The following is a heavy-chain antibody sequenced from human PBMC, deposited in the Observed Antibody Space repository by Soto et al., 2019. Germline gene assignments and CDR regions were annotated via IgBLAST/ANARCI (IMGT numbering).Heavy chain of an antibody. Sequence: EVQLVPSGAEVKKSGESLRISCKVSGYSFASQWISWVRQVPGKGQEWMGRIDLSEAYTTYNPSFQGHVTFSADKSITTAYLQWRILEASDSAIYYSATQGLTTYYFGYWGQGTLVTVSS. CDR3: ATQGLTTYYFGY. J-gene: IGHJ4*02. CDR2: IDLSEAYT. CDR1: GYSFASQW. V-gene: IGHV5-10-1*03.